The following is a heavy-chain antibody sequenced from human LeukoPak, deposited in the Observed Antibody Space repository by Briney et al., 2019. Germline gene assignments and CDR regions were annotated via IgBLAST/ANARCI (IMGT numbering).Heavy chain of an antibody. CDR3: ARRVAGPTAKNKYYFDY. CDR1: GGSISSSSYY. D-gene: IGHD6-19*01. CDR2: IYYSGST. J-gene: IGHJ4*02. Sequence: SETLSLTCTVSGGSISSSSYYWGWIRQPPGKGLEWIGSIYYSGSTYYNPSLKSRVTISVDTSKNQFPLKLSSVTAADTAVYYCARRVAGPTAKNKYYFDYWGQGTLVTVSS. V-gene: IGHV4-39*01.